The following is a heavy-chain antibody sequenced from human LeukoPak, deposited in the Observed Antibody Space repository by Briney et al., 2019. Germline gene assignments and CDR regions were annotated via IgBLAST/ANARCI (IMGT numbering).Heavy chain of an antibody. CDR1: GFMFSQHT. V-gene: IGHV3-23*01. CDR3: AKVLGSCDY. Sequence: PGGSLRLSCAVSGFMFSQHTMSWVRQAPGKGLEWVSAISGSGGSTYYADSVKGRLTISRDNSKNTLYLQMNSLRAEDTAVYYCAKVLGSCDYWGQGTLVTVSS. CDR2: ISGSGGST. J-gene: IGHJ4*02.